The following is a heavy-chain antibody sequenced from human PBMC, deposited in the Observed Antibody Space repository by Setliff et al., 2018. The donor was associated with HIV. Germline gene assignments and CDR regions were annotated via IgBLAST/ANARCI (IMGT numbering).Heavy chain of an antibody. J-gene: IGHJ3*02. CDR2: IIAISGTP. CDR1: GYTFTNYD. V-gene: IGHV1-69*13. Sequence: ASVKVSCKSSGYTFTNYDINWVRQTPGQGLEWMGGIIAISGTPNYAQKFQGRVTITADESTSTAYMELSSLRSEDTAVYYCATRQGIMITFGGVIADAFDIWGPGTMVTVSS. D-gene: IGHD3-16*02. CDR3: ATRQGIMITFGGVIADAFDI.